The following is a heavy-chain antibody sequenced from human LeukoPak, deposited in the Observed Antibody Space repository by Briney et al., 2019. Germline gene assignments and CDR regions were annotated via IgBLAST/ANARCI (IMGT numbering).Heavy chain of an antibody. CDR2: NNVAGDS. V-gene: IGHV4-4*07. D-gene: IGHD5-18*01. CDR3: ARDREHSYGSDLDH. Sequence: SETLSLTCTVSGGFIHTYNWIWIRQPAGKGLEWVGRNNVAGDSYYNPSLKSRVSISVDRPNNRFSLELTSVTAADTAVYYCARDREHSYGSDLDHWGQASLVTVSS. J-gene: IGHJ4*02. CDR1: GGFIHTYN.